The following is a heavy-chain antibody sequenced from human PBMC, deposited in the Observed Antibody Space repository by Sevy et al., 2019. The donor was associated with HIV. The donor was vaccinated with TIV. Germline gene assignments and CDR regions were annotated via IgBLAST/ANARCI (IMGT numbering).Heavy chain of an antibody. Sequence: GGSLRLSCAASGFSFNTFSMNWVRQRPEKGLEWVSSISSSSNYIFYADSVKGRFTISRDNAKNSLYLQMNSLRAEDTAVYYCARDLGVRFLEWLPPGYYYGMDVWGQGTTVTVSS. V-gene: IGHV3-21*01. J-gene: IGHJ6*02. CDR2: ISSSSNYI. CDR1: GFSFNTFS. CDR3: ARDLGVRFLEWLPPGYYYGMDV. D-gene: IGHD3-3*01.